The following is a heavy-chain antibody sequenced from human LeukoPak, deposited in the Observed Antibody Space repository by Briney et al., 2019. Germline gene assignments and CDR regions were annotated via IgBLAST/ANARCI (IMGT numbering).Heavy chain of an antibody. CDR1: GITLSSHS. D-gene: IGHD3-10*01. V-gene: IGHV3-48*01. CDR3: ARGLASGSFIIDY. Sequence: GGSLRLSCAASGITLSSHSMHWVRQAPGKGLEWVSFIDSGSSSIHYAASVQGRFTISRDNAKNSLYLQMDSLRAEDTAVYYCARGLASGSFIIDYWGQGTLVTVSS. J-gene: IGHJ4*02. CDR2: IDSGSSSI.